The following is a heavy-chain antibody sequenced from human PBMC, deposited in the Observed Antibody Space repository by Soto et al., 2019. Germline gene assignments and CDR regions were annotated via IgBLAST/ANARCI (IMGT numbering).Heavy chain of an antibody. CDR3: SSGVPAPPQRKPPYYYLDV. Sequence: GGSLRLSCAASGFTFSSYSMNWVRQAPGKGLEWVSSISSSSSYIYYADSVKGRFTISRDNAKNSLYLQMNSLRAEDTAVYYWSSGVPAPPQRKPPYYYLDVWGQGTPVTVSS. CDR1: GFTFSSYS. CDR2: ISSSSSYI. D-gene: IGHD2-2*01. J-gene: IGHJ6*03. V-gene: IGHV3-21*04.